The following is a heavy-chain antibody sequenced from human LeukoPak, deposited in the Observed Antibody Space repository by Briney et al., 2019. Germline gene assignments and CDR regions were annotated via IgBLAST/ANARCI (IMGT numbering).Heavy chain of an antibody. V-gene: IGHV3-7*01. CDR2: IKQDGSEK. J-gene: IGHJ4*02. CDR1: GFTFSSYW. Sequence: GGSLRLSCAASGFTFSSYWMSWVRQAPGKGLEWVANIKQDGSEKYYVDSVKGGFTISRDNAKNSLYLQMNSLRAEDTAVYYCARGHSSSSLGFDYWGQGTLVTVSS. D-gene: IGHD6-6*01. CDR3: ARGHSSSSLGFDY.